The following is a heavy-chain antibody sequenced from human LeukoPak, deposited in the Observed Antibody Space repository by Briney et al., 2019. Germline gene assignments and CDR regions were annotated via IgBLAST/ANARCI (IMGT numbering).Heavy chain of an antibody. J-gene: IGHJ6*03. D-gene: IGHD6-13*01. Sequence: GRSLRLSCAASGFTFSSYGMHWVRQAPGKGLEWVAVISYDGSNKYYADSVKGRFTISRDNSKNTLYLQMNSLRAEDTAVYYCARGSIAAAGSSKGYMDVWGKGTTVTVSS. V-gene: IGHV3-30*19. CDR1: GFTFSSYG. CDR2: ISYDGSNK. CDR3: ARGSIAAAGSSKGYMDV.